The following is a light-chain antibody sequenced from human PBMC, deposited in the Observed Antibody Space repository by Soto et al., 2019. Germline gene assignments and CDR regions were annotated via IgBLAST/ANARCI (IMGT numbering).Light chain of an antibody. CDR1: QTVGSN. CDR2: GAS. V-gene: IGKV3-15*01. CDR3: QQYNNWPIT. J-gene: IGKJ5*01. Sequence: EIVLTPSPATLSVSPVQRAALSCRASQTVGSNLAWYQQRPGQAPRLLIYGASTRATGVPARFSGSGSGTEFTLTISSLQSEDFALYYCQQYNNWPITFGQGTRLEIK.